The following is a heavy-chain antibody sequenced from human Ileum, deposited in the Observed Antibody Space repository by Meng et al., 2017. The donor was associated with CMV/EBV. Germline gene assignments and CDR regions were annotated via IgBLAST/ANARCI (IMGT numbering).Heavy chain of an antibody. CDR1: TGYY. V-gene: IGHV1-2*02. D-gene: IGHD3-10*01. Sequence: TGYYMHWVRQAPGQGPEWMGWINPNSGGTNYAQKFQGRVTMTRDTSISTAYMELSRLRSDDTAVYYCARDKGLLLWFGELLDGDFDYWGQGTLVTVSS. CDR3: ARDKGLLLWFGELLDGDFDY. J-gene: IGHJ4*02. CDR2: INPNSGGT.